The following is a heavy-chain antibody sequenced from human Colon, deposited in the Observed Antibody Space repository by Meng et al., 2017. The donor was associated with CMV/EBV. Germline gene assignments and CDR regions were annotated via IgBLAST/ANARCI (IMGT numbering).Heavy chain of an antibody. CDR1: RGTFSNYA. D-gene: IGHD3-10*01. CDR2: IIPYLGIA. Sequence: KVSCKAPRGTFSNYAISWVRQAPGQGLEWMGGIIPYLGIANYTQKFQGRVTISADKFTSTAYMELSSLRSEDTAVYYCARDGWGSLDSWGQGTLVTVSS. J-gene: IGHJ4*02. V-gene: IGHV1-69*10. CDR3: ARDGWGSLDS.